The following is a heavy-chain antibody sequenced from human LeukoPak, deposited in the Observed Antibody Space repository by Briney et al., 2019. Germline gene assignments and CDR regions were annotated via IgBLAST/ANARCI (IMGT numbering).Heavy chain of an antibody. CDR3: ARDTGRAFDI. D-gene: IGHD4-17*01. Sequence: PGGSLRLSCAASGFTFSGYWMYWVRRAPGKGLVWVSGVKSDASSRYYADSVKGRFTISRDNAKNTLYLQMNSLSAEDTAVYYCARDTGRAFDIWGQGTMVTVSS. CDR2: VKSDASSR. V-gene: IGHV3-74*01. CDR1: GFTFSGYW. J-gene: IGHJ3*02.